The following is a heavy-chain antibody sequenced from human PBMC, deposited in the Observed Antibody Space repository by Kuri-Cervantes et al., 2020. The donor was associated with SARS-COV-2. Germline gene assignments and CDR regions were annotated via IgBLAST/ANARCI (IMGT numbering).Heavy chain of an antibody. J-gene: IGHJ3*02. V-gene: IGHV3-33*08. CDR1: GFTFSSYG. Sequence: GGSLRLSCAASGFTFSSYGIHWVRQAPGKGLEWVAVIWYDGSNKYYADSVKGRFTISRDNSKNTLYLQMNSLRVEDTAVYYCARDREWELLHAGAFDIWGQGTMVTVSS. D-gene: IGHD1-26*01. CDR3: ARDREWELLHAGAFDI. CDR2: IWYDGSNK.